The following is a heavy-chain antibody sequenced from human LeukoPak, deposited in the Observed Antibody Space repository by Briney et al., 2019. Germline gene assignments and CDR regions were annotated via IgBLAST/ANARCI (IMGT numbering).Heavy chain of an antibody. CDR1: GFPVSSNF. V-gene: IGHV3-66*02. D-gene: IGHD3-10*01. CDR2: MFSGGST. J-gene: IGHJ4*02. CDR3: GSISGGASGDF. Sequence: GGSLRLSCAVSGFPVSSNFMSWVRQAPGKGLQSVSIMFSGGSTDYADSVRGRFSISRDSSQNTLYLQMNSLRAEDTAVYYCGSISGGASGDFWGQGTLVTVSS.